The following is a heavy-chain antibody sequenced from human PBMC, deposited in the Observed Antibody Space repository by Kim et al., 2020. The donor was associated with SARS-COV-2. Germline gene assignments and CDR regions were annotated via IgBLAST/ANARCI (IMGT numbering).Heavy chain of an antibody. V-gene: IGHV3-23*01. Sequence: GGSLRLSCAASGFSLSSYAMSWVRQAPGKGLEWVSTITGGSDKTYSVDSVKGRFSISRNNSKNMVYLEMNSLRAEDTAAYYCVKDSCSITSCYFSNWGPG. CDR1: GFSLSSYA. J-gene: IGHJ1*01. D-gene: IGHD2-2*01. CDR2: ITGGSDKT. CDR3: VKDSCSITSCYFSN.